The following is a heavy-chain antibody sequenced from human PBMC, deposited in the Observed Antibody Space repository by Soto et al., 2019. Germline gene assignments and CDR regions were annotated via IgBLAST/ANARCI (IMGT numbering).Heavy chain of an antibody. D-gene: IGHD3-10*01. CDR3: ARILGSGNNYFDY. V-gene: IGHV1-69*04. Sequence: SVKVSCKASGYTFTSYGISWVRQAPGQGLEWMGRISPFLGIANYAQKFQGRVTITADKSTSTAYMELRSLRSEDTAVYYCARILGSGNNYFDYWGQGTLVTVSS. CDR2: ISPFLGIA. J-gene: IGHJ4*02. CDR1: GYTFTSYG.